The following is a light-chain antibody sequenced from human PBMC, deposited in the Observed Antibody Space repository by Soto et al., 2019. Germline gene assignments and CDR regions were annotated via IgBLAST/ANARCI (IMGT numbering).Light chain of an antibody. CDR1: GSDVGGYNF. CDR2: DVN. Sequence: QSALTHPASVSGSPGQSITISCTGTGSDVGGYNFVSWYQQHPGKAPKLMIYDVNIRPSGVSNRFSGSKSGNTAYLTISGLQAADEADYYCCSYASSSTRVIFGGGTKLTVL. CDR3: CSYASSSTRVI. V-gene: IGLV2-14*03. J-gene: IGLJ2*01.